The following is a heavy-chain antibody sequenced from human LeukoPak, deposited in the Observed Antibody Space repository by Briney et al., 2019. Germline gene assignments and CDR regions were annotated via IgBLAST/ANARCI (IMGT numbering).Heavy chain of an antibody. J-gene: IGHJ4*02. CDR1: GGSLSSYT. CDR2: VFPVLGIA. Sequence: SVKVSCKASGGSLSSYTISWVRQAPGQGLERMGRVFPVLGIADYSQKFQRTVTITADKSTSTAYIVLNSLRSEDPALHSCSGVAYYFDYWGQGTLVTVSS. CDR3: SGVAYYFDY. V-gene: IGHV1-69*02.